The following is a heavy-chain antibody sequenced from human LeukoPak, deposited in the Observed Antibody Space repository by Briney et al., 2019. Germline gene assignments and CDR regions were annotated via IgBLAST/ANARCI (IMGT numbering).Heavy chain of an antibody. Sequence: GGSLRLSCAASGFTFSSYWMSWVRQAPGKGLEWVSYISSSGSTIYYADSVKGRFTISRDNAKNSLYLQMNSLRAEDTAVYYCATIYYYGSGNYWGQGTLVTVSS. V-gene: IGHV3-48*04. D-gene: IGHD3-10*01. J-gene: IGHJ4*02. CDR1: GFTFSSYW. CDR2: ISSSGSTI. CDR3: ATIYYYGSGNY.